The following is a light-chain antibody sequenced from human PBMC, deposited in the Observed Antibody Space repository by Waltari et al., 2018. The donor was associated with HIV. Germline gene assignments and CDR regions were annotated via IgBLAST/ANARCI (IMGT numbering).Light chain of an antibody. V-gene: IGKV1-16*02. CDR2: AAS. CDR3: QQYYTYPFT. Sequence: DFQETQSPNSLSASVGESVSYTCRASQGVGNSLAWFHQRPGKAPQPLIYAASSLQSGVPTKFSGSGSGTDFTLTISSLQPEDLGTYYCQQYYTYPFTFGPGTKVDIK. J-gene: IGKJ3*01. CDR1: QGVGNS.